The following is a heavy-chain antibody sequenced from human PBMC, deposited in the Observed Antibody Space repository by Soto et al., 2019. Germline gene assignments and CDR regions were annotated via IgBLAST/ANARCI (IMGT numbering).Heavy chain of an antibody. V-gene: IGHV4-30-2*01. Sequence: SETLSLTCAVSGGSISSGGYSWSWIRQRPGKGLEWIGYIYHIGSTYYNPSLKSRVTISVDRSKNQFSLKLSSVTAADTAVYLGASRAYCGAECYDDLVNWGQGTM. CDR1: GGSISSGGYS. CDR3: ASRAYCGAECYDDLVN. J-gene: IGHJ4*03. CDR2: IYHIGST. D-gene: IGHD2-21*01.